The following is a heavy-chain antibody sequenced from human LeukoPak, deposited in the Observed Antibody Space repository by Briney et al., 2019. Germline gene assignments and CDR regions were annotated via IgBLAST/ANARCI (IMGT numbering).Heavy chain of an antibody. CDR3: AKVGELFPYYYMDV. D-gene: IGHD3-10*01. Sequence: SETLSLTCTVSGGSISSSSYYWGWLRQPPGKGLEWIGSIYYSGSTYCNPSLKSRVTISVDTSKNQFSLKLSSVTAADTAVYYCAKVGELFPYYYMDVWGKGTTVTVSS. V-gene: IGHV4-39*01. CDR2: IYYSGST. CDR1: GGSISSSSYY. J-gene: IGHJ6*03.